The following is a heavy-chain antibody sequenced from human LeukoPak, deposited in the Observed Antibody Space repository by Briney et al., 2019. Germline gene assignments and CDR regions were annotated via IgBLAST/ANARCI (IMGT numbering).Heavy chain of an antibody. CDR3: ASGSSGWLH. CDR1: GGSFSGXY. V-gene: IGHV4-34*01. Sequence: SETLSLTCAVYGGSFSGXYWSWIRQLPGKGLEWIGEINHSGSTNYNPSLKSRVTISVDTSKNQFSLKLSSVTAADTAVYYCASGSSGWLHWGQGTLVTVSS. D-gene: IGHD6-19*01. J-gene: IGHJ4*02. CDR2: INHSGST.